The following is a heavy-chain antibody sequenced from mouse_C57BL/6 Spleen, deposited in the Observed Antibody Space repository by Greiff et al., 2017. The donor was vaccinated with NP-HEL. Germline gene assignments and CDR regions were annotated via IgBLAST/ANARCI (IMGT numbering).Heavy chain of an antibody. Sequence: VQGVESGAELVKPGASVKLSCKASGYTFTEYTIHWVKQRSGQGLEWIGWFYPGSGSIKYNEKFKDKATLTADKSSSTVYMELSRLTSEDSAVYFCARHGYYGSSYDYFDYWGQGTTLTVSS. D-gene: IGHD1-1*01. CDR1: GYTFTEYT. V-gene: IGHV1-62-2*01. J-gene: IGHJ2*01. CDR3: ARHGYYGSSYDYFDY. CDR2: FYPGSGSI.